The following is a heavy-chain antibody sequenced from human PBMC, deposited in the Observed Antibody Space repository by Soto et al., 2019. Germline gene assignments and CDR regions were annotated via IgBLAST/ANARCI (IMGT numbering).Heavy chain of an antibody. CDR3: AKDSMGDYYGMEV. CDR1: GLTFSSFG. V-gene: IGHV3-30*18. Sequence: RGSRRLSCAASGLTFSSFGMHWVRQAPGKGLEWVAVISFDGSKKYYADSVKGRFTISRDNSKNTLFLQMNSLRAEDTAVYYCAKDSMGDYYGMEVWGKGNTVTVST. CDR2: ISFDGSKK. D-gene: IGHD1-26*01. J-gene: IGHJ6*04.